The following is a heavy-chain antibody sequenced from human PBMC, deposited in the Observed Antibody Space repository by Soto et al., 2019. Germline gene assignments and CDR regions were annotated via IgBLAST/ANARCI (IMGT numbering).Heavy chain of an antibody. V-gene: IGHV4-34*01. CDR2: INHSGST. Sequence: SETLSLTCTVSGGSISGYYWSWIRQPPGKGLEWIGEINHSGSTNYNPSLKSRVTISVDTSKNQFSLKLSSVTAADTAVYYCARQGFGVAQIDYWGQGTLVTVSS. CDR3: ARQGFGVAQIDY. CDR1: GGSISGYY. J-gene: IGHJ4*02. D-gene: IGHD3-3*01.